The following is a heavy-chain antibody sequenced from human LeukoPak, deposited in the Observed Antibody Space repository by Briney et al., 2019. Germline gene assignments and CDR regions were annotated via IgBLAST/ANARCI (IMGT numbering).Heavy chain of an antibody. Sequence: GGFLRLSCAASGFTFSSYSMNWVRQAPGKGLEWVSSISSSSSYIYYADSVKGRFTISRDNAKNSLYLQMNSLRAEDTAVYYCARDADEYYFDYWGQGTLVTVSS. CDR3: ARDADEYYFDY. CDR1: GFTFSSYS. J-gene: IGHJ4*02. V-gene: IGHV3-21*01. CDR2: ISSSSSYI.